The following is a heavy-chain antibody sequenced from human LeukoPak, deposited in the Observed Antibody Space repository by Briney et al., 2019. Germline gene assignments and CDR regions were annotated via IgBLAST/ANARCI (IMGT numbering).Heavy chain of an antibody. CDR1: GGSFSGYY. Sequence: SETLSLTCAVYGGSFSGYYWSWIRLPPGKGLEWIGYIYYSGNTDYNPSLKSRVTISVDTSKNQFSLRLNSVTAADTAVYYCARYRNEALFAFDIWGQGTMVTVSS. D-gene: IGHD1-14*01. CDR3: ARYRNEALFAFDI. CDR2: IYYSGNT. J-gene: IGHJ3*02. V-gene: IGHV4-59*01.